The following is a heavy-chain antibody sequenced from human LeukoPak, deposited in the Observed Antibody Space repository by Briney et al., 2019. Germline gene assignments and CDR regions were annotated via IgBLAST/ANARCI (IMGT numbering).Heavy chain of an antibody. D-gene: IGHD6-13*01. CDR1: GFTFSSYS. CDR2: ISSSSSYI. CDR3: ARDRPTIAAAIQYYFDY. V-gene: IGHV3-21*01. Sequence: PGGSLRLSCAASGFTFSSYSMNWVRQAPGKGLEWVSSISSSSSYIYYADSVKGRFTISRDNAKNSLYLQMNSLGAEDTAVYYCARDRPTIAAAIQYYFDYWGQGTLVTVSS. J-gene: IGHJ4*02.